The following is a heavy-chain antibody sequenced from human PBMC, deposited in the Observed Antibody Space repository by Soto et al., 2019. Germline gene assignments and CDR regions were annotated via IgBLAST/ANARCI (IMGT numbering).Heavy chain of an antibody. V-gene: IGHV3-23*01. Sequence: EVQLLESGGDLIQPGGSLRLSCAASGFTFSSNSFTWVRQAPWKGLEYVSGISIGGDKTWHADSVKGRFTVSRDNSKNTVYLQMNSLRVDDTAVYYCAKWDGYGDHWGQGTLVTVSS. CDR2: ISIGGDKT. CDR3: AKWDGYGDH. D-gene: IGHD5-12*01. CDR1: GFTFSSNS. J-gene: IGHJ5*02.